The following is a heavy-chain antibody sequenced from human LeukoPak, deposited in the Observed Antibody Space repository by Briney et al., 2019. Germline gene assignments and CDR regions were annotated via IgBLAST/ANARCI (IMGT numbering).Heavy chain of an antibody. V-gene: IGHV4-59*08. CDR1: GGSISSYY. CDR3: ASFSGYDSGFDY. D-gene: IGHD5-12*01. Sequence: SEILSLTCTVSGGSISSYYWSWIRQPPGKGLEWIGYIYYSGSTNYNPSLKSRVTISVDTSKNQFSLKLSSVTAADTAVYYCASFSGYDSGFDYWGQGTLVTVSS. J-gene: IGHJ4*02. CDR2: IYYSGST.